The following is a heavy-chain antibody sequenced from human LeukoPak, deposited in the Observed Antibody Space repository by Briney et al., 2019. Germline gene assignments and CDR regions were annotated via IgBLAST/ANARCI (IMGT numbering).Heavy chain of an antibody. CDR2: ISYDGSNK. CDR3: ARRFFGAFDI. J-gene: IGHJ3*02. Sequence: GRSLRLSCAASGFTFSSYGMHWVRQAPGKGLEWVAVISYDGSNKYYADSVKGRFTISRDNSKNTLYLQMNSLRAEDTAVHYCARRFFGAFDIWGQGTMVTVSS. V-gene: IGHV3-30*03. D-gene: IGHD3-16*01. CDR1: GFTFSSYG.